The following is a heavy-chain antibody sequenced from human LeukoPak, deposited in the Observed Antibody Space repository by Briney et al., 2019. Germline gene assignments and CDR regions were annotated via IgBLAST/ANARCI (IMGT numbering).Heavy chain of an antibody. CDR3: TRSLSGWYNY. V-gene: IGHV3-49*04. CDR2: IRSKAYGGTT. D-gene: IGHD6-19*01. J-gene: IGHJ4*02. CDR1: GFTFGDCA. Sequence: GRSLRLSCTPSGFTFGDCAMSWARHAPGGGLEWVGFIRSKAYGGTTEYAASVKGRFTISRDDSKSIAYLQMTSLKNEDTAVYCCTRSLSGWYNYWGQGTLVTVSS.